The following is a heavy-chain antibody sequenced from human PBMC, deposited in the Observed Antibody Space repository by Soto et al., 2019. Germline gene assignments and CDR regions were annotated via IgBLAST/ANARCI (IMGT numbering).Heavy chain of an antibody. Sequence: PGGSLRLSCAASGFTFSSYGMHWVRQAPGKGLEWVAVILYDGSKKYYADSMKGRFTISRDNSKNTLYLQMNSLRAEDTALYYCAKGGGALRWSEEHYYFGCQGQRTMVTVAS. D-gene: IGHD4-17*01. CDR1: GFTFSSYG. J-gene: IGHJ4*02. V-gene: IGHV3-30*18. CDR3: AKGGGALRWSEEHYYFGC. CDR2: ILYDGSKK.